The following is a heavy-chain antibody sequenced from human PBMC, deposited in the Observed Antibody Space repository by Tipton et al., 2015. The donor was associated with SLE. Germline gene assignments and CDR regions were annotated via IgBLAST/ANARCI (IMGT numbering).Heavy chain of an antibody. Sequence: GLVKPSETLSLNCAVSGYSISKDYYWGWIRQSPGKGLEWIGIIYHSGSTYYNPSLKSRVTISVDTSRNQFSLKLSSVTAADTAVYYCARCRKWRDSSSYYDYFDYWGQGTLVTVSS. CDR1: GYSISKDYY. V-gene: IGHV4-38-2*01. J-gene: IGHJ4*02. D-gene: IGHD6-13*01. CDR2: IYHSGST. CDR3: ARCRKWRDSSSYYDYFDY.